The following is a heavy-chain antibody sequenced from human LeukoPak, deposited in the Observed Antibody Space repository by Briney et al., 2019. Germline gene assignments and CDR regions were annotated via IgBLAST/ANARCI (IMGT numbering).Heavy chain of an antibody. V-gene: IGHV4-38-2*01. CDR3: ARLLTYCSSTSCFFSAFDI. CDR2: IYHSGST. Sequence: SETLSLTCAVSGYSISSGYYWGWIRQPPGKGLEWIGSIYHSGSTYYNPSLKSRVTISADTSKNQFSLKLSSVTAADTAVYYCARLLTYCSSTSCFFSAFDIWGQGTMVTVSS. D-gene: IGHD2-2*01. J-gene: IGHJ3*02. CDR1: GYSISSGYY.